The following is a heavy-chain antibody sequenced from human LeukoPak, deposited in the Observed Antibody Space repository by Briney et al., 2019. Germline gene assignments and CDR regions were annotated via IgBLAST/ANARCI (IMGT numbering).Heavy chain of an antibody. D-gene: IGHD3-10*01. Sequence: ASVKVSCKASGYTFTSYDINWVRQATGQGLEWMGWMNPNSGNTGYAQKLQGRVTMTRNTSISTAYMELSSLRSEDTAVYYCARGPPMVRGAPNVCFNYWGQGTLVTVSS. CDR1: GYTFTSYD. CDR3: ARGPPMVRGAPNVCFNY. J-gene: IGHJ4*02. V-gene: IGHV1-8*01. CDR2: MNPNSGNT.